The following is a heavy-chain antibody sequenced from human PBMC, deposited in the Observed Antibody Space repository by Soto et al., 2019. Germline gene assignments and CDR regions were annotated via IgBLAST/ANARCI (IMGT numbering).Heavy chain of an antibody. Sequence: GGSLRLSCVASGFAFNSYAMPWVRQAPGKGLEWVSTITNSGGSTYYADSVKGRFTISRDNSKNTLYMQMTTLTAEDTAIYYCTKEHDYGYYGWFDPWGQGTLVTVSS. V-gene: IGHV3-23*01. J-gene: IGHJ5*02. CDR2: ITNSGGST. CDR3: TKEHDYGYYGWFDP. D-gene: IGHD4-17*01. CDR1: GFAFNSYA.